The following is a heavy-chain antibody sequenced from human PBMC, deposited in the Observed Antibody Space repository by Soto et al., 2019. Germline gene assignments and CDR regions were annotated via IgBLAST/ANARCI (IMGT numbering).Heavy chain of an antibody. CDR3: ATWHLREHAYDI. Sequence: EVQLLESGGGLVRTGESLRLSCAASGFTFSHYVLSWVRQAPGRGLEWVSSISGSGSSVYLADSVRGRFTMSRDLSRNTVSLQMNRLRAEDTAIYYCATWHLREHAYDIWGQGTMVTVSS. CDR1: GFTFSHYV. V-gene: IGHV3-23*01. CDR2: ISGSGSSV. J-gene: IGHJ3*02. D-gene: IGHD5-12*01.